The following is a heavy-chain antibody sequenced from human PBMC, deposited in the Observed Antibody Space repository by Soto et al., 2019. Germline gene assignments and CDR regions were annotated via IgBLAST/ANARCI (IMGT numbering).Heavy chain of an antibody. J-gene: IGHJ4*02. CDR2: IWYDGSNK. CDR1: GFTFISYG. Sequence: WGSLRLSCAASGFTFISYGMHFFRHSPFKWLEWVAVIWYDGSNKYYAESVKGRFTISRDNSKNTLYLQMNSLRAEDTAVYYCARDSHVGSGWQLTANYWGQGTLVTVSS. CDR3: ARDSHVGSGWQLTANY. D-gene: IGHD6-19*01. V-gene: IGHV3-33*01.